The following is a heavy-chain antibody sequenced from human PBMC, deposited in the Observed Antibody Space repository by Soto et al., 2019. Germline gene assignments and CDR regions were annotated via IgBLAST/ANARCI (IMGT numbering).Heavy chain of an antibody. D-gene: IGHD5-12*01. CDR3: ARHPESAMVATYNWFDP. CDR2: IYPGDSDT. Sequence: GESLKISCKGSGHSFTSYWIGWVRQMPGKGLEWMGIIYPGDSDTRYSPSFQGQVTISADKSISTAYLQWSSLKASDTAMYYCARHPESAMVATYNWFDPWGQGTLVTVSS. CDR1: GHSFTSYW. V-gene: IGHV5-51*01. J-gene: IGHJ5*02.